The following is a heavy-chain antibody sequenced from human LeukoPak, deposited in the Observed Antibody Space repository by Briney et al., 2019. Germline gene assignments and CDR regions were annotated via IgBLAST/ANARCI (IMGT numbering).Heavy chain of an antibody. Sequence: PSETLSLTCTVSGYSISSTYYWGWIRQPPGKGLVWVSRLDTDGSNTGYADSVKGRFTISRDNAKNTLYLQMNSLRAEDTAVYYCAGLMTEYSSTRGFDPWGQGTLVTVSS. J-gene: IGHJ5*02. V-gene: IGHV3-74*01. D-gene: IGHD6-13*01. CDR1: GYSISSTYY. CDR3: AGLMTEYSSTRGFDP. CDR2: LDTDGSNT.